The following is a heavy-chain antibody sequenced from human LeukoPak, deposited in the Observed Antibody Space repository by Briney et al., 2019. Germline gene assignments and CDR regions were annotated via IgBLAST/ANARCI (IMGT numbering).Heavy chain of an antibody. Sequence: EASVKVSCKASGYTFSGTGWYLYWLRQAPGQGLECMGWIYPNNGATAYAQKFQGRVAMTRDTSITTAYMELSRLRPADTAVYYCARDGPAQMVDFDYWGQGTLVTVSS. V-gene: IGHV1-2*02. D-gene: IGHD3-10*01. CDR1: GYTFSGTGWY. CDR2: IYPNNGAT. J-gene: IGHJ4*02. CDR3: ARDGPAQMVDFDY.